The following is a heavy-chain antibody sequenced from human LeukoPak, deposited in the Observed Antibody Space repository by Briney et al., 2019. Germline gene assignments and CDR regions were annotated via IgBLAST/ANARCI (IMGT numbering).Heavy chain of an antibody. CDR1: GFTFGNYG. CDR3: SGSYSY. J-gene: IGHJ4*02. D-gene: IGHD3-10*01. CDR2: IRYDGSDK. Sequence: GGSLRLSCAASGFTFGNYGMRWVRQAPGKGLEWVAFIRYDGSDKYYADSVKGRFTISRDNSKNTLYLQMNSLRPEDTAVYFCSGSYSYWGQGTLVTVSS. V-gene: IGHV3-30*02.